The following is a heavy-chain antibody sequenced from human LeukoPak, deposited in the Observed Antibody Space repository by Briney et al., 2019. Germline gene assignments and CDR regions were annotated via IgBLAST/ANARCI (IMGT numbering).Heavy chain of an antibody. V-gene: IGHV3-30*18. CDR2: ISYDGGYT. D-gene: IGHD6-19*01. CDR3: AKDRLGGWPSGAFDY. J-gene: IGHJ4*02. Sequence: GGSLRLSCAASGFTFSSYGIHWVRQAPGKGPEWVAVISYDGGYTYCADSVKGRFTISRDNSKDTLYLQMNSLRAEDTAVYYCAKDRLGGWPSGAFDYWGQGTLVTVSS. CDR1: GFTFSSYG.